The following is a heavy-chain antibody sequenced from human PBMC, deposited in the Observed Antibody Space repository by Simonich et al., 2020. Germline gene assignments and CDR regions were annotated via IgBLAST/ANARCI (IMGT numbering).Heavy chain of an antibody. Sequence: QVQLVQSGAEVKKPGASVKVSCKASGYTVTGYYMHWVRQAPGQGLEWMGRINPNSGGPNYAKKFQGRVTMTRDTSISTAYMELGRLRSDDTAVYYCARDPVVPAAIRNAFDIWGQGTMVTVSS. CDR2: INPNSGGP. J-gene: IGHJ3*02. V-gene: IGHV1-2*02. CDR1: GYTVTGYY. D-gene: IGHD2-2*01. CDR3: ARDPVVPAAIRNAFDI.